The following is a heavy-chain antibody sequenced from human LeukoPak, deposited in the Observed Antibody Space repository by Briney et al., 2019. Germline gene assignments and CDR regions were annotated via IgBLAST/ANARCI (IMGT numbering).Heavy chain of an antibody. CDR1: GFTFSSYE. CDR2: ISGSGRTM. V-gene: IGHV3-48*03. Sequence: PAGSLRLSCAASGFTFSSYEMNWVRQAPGKGLEWVSYISGSGRTMSYADSVKGRFTISRDNAKNSLYLQMNSLRVEDTAVYHCARGGLYGYDVFDYWGQGTLVTVSS. J-gene: IGHJ4*02. D-gene: IGHD5-12*01. CDR3: ARGGLYGYDVFDY.